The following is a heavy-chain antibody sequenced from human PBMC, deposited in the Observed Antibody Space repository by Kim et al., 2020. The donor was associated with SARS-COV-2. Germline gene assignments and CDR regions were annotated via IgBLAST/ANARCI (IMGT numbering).Heavy chain of an antibody. D-gene: IGHD6-25*01. J-gene: IGHJ5*01. Sequence: GGSLRLSCAASGFTFSNFWMSWVRQAPGKGPEWVANIKYDGSAKYCIDSVKGRFTISRDNAQNLLYLQMNSLGTEDTALYYCATSRDAPANSWGHGTLVTVSS. V-gene: IGHV3-7*01. CDR2: IKYDGSAK. CDR1: GFTFSNFW. CDR3: ATSRDAPANS.